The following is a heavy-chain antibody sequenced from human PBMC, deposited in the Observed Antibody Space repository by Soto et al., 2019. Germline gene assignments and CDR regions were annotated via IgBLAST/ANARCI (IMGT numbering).Heavy chain of an antibody. CDR2: VSPDHGNA. J-gene: IGHJ4*02. V-gene: IGHV1-8*01. D-gene: IGHD2-21*02. Sequence: ASVKVSCKTSGYTFTNYDINWVRQAPGQGLEWMGWVSPDHGNAGYAPQFQGRITMTSDTSTSTVYMELNNLSSDDTAVYFCEVTAAAYWAKGTMVPVSS. CDR3: EVTAAAY. CDR1: GYTFTNYD.